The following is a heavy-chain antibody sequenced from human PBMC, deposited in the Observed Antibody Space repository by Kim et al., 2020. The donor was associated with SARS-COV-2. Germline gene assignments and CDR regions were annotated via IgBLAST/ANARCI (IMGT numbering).Heavy chain of an antibody. J-gene: IGHJ4*02. D-gene: IGHD4-17*01. CDR3: ARFESVTTLYAFDY. CDR2: ISYDGSNK. Sequence: GGSLRLSCAASGFTFSSYAMHWVRQAPGKGLEWVAVISYDGSNKYYADSVKGRFTISRDNSKNTLYLQMNSLRAEDTAVYYCARFESVTTLYAFDYWGQGTLVTVSS. CDR1: GFTFSSYA. V-gene: IGHV3-30-3*01.